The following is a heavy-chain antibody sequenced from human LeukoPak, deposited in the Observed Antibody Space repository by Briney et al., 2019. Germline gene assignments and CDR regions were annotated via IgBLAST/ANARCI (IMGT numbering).Heavy chain of an antibody. CDR1: GFTLSSYG. Sequence: GGSLRLSCVASGFTLSSYGMHWVRQAPGKGLEWVAFIRYDGSNKYYADSVKGRFTISRDNSKNTLYLQMNSLRAEDTAVYYCAKVVNYYDSSGYIDYWGQGTLVTVSS. CDR3: AKVVNYYDSSGYIDY. D-gene: IGHD3-22*01. V-gene: IGHV3-30*02. CDR2: IRYDGSNK. J-gene: IGHJ4*02.